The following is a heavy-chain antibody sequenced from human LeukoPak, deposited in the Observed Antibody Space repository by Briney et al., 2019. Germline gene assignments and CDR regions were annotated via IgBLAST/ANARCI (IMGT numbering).Heavy chain of an antibody. V-gene: IGHV3-30*04. CDR1: GFTFSSYA. J-gene: IGHJ4*02. CDR2: ISYDGSNK. D-gene: IGHD4-17*01. Sequence: GRSLRLSCAASGFTFSSYAMHWVRQAPGKGLEWVAVISYDGSNKYYADSVKGRFTISRDNSKNTLYLQMNSLRAEDTAAYYCARDPNRNDYGDYVLDYWGQGTLVTVSS. CDR3: ARDPNRNDYGDYVLDY.